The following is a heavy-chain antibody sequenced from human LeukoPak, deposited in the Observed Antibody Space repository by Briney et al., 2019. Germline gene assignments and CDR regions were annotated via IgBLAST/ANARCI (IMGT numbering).Heavy chain of an antibody. CDR3: ARSYYYETSAYHY. CDR1: GGSISSYY. J-gene: IGHJ4*02. CDR2: SYYSGST. D-gene: IGHD3-22*01. Sequence: SETLSLTCTVSGGSISSYYWSWIRQPPGKGLEWIGYSYYSGSTNYNPSLKSRVSISVDTSKNQFSLQLSSVTAADTAVYYCARSYYYETSAYHYWGQGTLVTVSS. V-gene: IGHV4-59*01.